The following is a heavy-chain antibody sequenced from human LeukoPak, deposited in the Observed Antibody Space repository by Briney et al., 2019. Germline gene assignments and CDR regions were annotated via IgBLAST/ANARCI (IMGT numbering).Heavy chain of an antibody. Sequence: GGSLRLSCAASGFTFSDYYMSWIRQAPGKGLEWVSYISSSGSTIYYADSVKGRFTISGDNAKNTQYLQMSSLRAEDTAVYYCARSGRGGAFDIWGQGTMVTVSS. J-gene: IGHJ3*02. V-gene: IGHV3-11*04. CDR2: ISSSGSTI. D-gene: IGHD1-26*01. CDR1: GFTFSDYY. CDR3: ARSGRGGAFDI.